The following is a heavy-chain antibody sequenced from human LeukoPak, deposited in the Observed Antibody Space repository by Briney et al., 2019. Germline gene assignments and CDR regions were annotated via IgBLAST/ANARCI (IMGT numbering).Heavy chain of an antibody. D-gene: IGHD3-22*01. CDR1: GFTFDVYA. J-gene: IGHJ4*02. CDR2: ISWNSDSV. CDR3: AKDKGKYDSSGYVDY. Sequence: GGSLRLSCAASGFTFDVYAMHWVRQPPGKGLEWVSGISWNSDSVGYVDSVKGRFTISRDNAKNSLYLQMNSLRAEDTALYYCAKDKGKYDSSGYVDYWGQGTLVTVSS. V-gene: IGHV3-9*01.